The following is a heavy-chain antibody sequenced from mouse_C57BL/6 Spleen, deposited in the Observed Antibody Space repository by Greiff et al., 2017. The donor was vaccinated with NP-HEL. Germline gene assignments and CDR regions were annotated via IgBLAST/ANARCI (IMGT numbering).Heavy chain of an antibody. CDR3: VAPDY. V-gene: IGHV1-50*01. Sequence: QVQLQQPGAELVKPGASVKLSCKASGYTFTSYWMQWVKQRPGQGLEWIGEIDPSDSYTNYNQKFKGKATLTVDTSSSTAYMQLSSLTSEDSAVYFCVAPDYWGQGTTLTVSS. CDR2: IDPSDSYT. CDR1: GYTFTSYW. J-gene: IGHJ2*01.